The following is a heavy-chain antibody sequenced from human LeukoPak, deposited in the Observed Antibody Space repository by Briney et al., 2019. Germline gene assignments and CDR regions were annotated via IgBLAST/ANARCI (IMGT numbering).Heavy chain of an antibody. CDR1: GFTFSSYA. D-gene: IGHD3-22*01. J-gene: IGHJ4*02. Sequence: PGRSLRLSCAASGFTFSSYAMHWVRQTPRKGLVLVSRINGDGSTTSYADSVKGGFTISRDNAKNTLYLQMSSLRAEDTAVYYCATGNYYDSRGYYAFGHWGQGTLVTVSS. V-gene: IGHV3-74*01. CDR3: ATGNYYDSRGYYAFGH. CDR2: INGDGSTT.